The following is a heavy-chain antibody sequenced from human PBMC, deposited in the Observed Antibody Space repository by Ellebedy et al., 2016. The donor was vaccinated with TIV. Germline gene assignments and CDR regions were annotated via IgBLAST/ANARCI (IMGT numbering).Heavy chain of an antibody. D-gene: IGHD3-10*01. CDR3: ARDPGVGDVNNWFNP. CDR1: GYTFTGYF. V-gene: IGHV1-2*02. CDR2: INPNSDGT. J-gene: IGHJ5*02. Sequence: ASVKVSXXASGYTFTGYFMHWVRQAPGQGLEWMGWINPNSDGTNYAQKFQGRVTMTSDTSISTAYMELNRLNSDDTAVYYCARDPGVGDVNNWFNPWGQGTLASVSS.